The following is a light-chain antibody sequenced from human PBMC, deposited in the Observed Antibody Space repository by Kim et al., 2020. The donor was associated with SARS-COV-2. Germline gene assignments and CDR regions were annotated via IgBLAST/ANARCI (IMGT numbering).Light chain of an antibody. CDR2: AAS. Sequence: GDEVTSTGRASQGISSYLAWYQQKPGKAPKLLIYAASTLQSGVPSRFSGSGSGTEFTLTISSLQPEDFATYYCQQLNTYPRLTFGGGTKLEI. CDR3: QQLNTYPRLT. V-gene: IGKV1-9*01. CDR1: QGISSY. J-gene: IGKJ4*01.